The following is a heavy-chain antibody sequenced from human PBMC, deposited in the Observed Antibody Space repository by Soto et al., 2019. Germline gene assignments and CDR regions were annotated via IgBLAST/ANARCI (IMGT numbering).Heavy chain of an antibody. CDR1: GGCFSGYD. Sequence: PXATLSLTCAVYGGCFSGYDWSWIRQPPGKGLEWIGEINHSGSTNYNPSLKSRVTISVDTSKNQFSLKLSSVTAADTAVYYCARPGSDYDILTGHYFYYYHAMDVWGQGTTVTVSS. CDR3: ARPGSDYDILTGHYFYYYHAMDV. D-gene: IGHD3-9*01. J-gene: IGHJ6*02. V-gene: IGHV4-34*01. CDR2: INHSGST.